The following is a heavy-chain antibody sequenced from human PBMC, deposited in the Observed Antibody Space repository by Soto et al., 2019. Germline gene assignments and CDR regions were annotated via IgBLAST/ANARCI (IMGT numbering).Heavy chain of an antibody. J-gene: IGHJ4*02. CDR2: IYYSGST. Sequence: PSETLSLTCVVSGGSLSSYYWSWIRQPPGKGLEWIGYIYYSGSTNYNPSLKSRVTISVDTSKNQFSLKLSSVTAADTAVYYCARSHIVPRLFMYPYDYWGQGTLVTVSS. D-gene: IGHD5-12*01. CDR3: ARSHIVPRLFMYPYDY. V-gene: IGHV4-59*08. CDR1: GGSLSSYY.